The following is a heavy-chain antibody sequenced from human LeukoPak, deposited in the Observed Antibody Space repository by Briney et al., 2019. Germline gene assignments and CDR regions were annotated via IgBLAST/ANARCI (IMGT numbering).Heavy chain of an antibody. CDR1: GFTFSDYY. J-gene: IGHJ4*02. CDR3: AKADSPAPGQFDY. Sequence: GGSLRLSCAASGFTFSDYYMTWIRQAPGKGLEWVSYISTSGSTIYYADSVKGRLTISRDNAKNSLYLQMSSLRAEDTAVYYCAKADSPAPGQFDYWGQGTLVTASS. V-gene: IGHV3-11*01. CDR2: ISTSGSTI.